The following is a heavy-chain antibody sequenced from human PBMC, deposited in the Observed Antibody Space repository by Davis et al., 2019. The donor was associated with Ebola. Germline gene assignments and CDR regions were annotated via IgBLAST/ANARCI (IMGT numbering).Heavy chain of an antibody. CDR1: GYTFTSYY. CDR2: INPNSGGT. D-gene: IGHD5-18*01. CDR3: ARDRAPIQLWLVD. Sequence: ASVKVSCKASGYTFTSYYMHWVRQAPGQGLEWMGRINPNSGGTNYAQKFQSRVTMTRDTSISTAYMELSSLRSEDTAVYYCARDRAPIQLWLVDWGQGTLVTVSS. J-gene: IGHJ4*02. V-gene: IGHV1-2*06.